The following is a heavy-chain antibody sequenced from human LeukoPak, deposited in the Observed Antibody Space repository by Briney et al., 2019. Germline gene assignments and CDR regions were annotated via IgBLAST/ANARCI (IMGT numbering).Heavy chain of an antibody. J-gene: IGHJ5*02. CDR3: ARGGVITMVRGVITANNNWFDP. CDR2: INPNSGGT. CDR1: GYTFTGYY. V-gene: IGHV1-2*02. Sequence: ASVKVSCKASGYTFTGYYMHWVRQAPGQGLEWMGWINPNSGGTNYAQKFQGRVTMTRDTSISTAYMELSRLRSDDTAVYYCARGGVITMVRGVITANNNWFDPWGQGTLVTVSS. D-gene: IGHD3-10*01.